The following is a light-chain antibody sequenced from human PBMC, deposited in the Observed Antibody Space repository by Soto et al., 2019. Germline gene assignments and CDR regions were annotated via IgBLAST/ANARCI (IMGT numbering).Light chain of an antibody. CDR1: QSITYS. Sequence: IVMTQSPATLSLSPGERVTLACTASQSITYSLAWYQQKSGQAPRLLIYVASTRAAGFPARFSGSGSGTEFPLTISILEPADIAVYFFHQYSNWPSTFGQGTLMEMK. CDR3: HQYSNWPST. J-gene: IGKJ5*01. CDR2: VAS. V-gene: IGKV3-15*01.